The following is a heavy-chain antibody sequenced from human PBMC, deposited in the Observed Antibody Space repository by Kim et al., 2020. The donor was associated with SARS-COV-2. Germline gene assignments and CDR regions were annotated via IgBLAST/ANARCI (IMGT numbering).Heavy chain of an antibody. CDR3: ARHDLTGDRRWFDP. V-gene: IGHV4-59*08. J-gene: IGHJ5*02. Sequence: NPSLRSRVPISVDTAKHQFSLKLSSVTAADTAVYYCARHDLTGDRRWFDPWGQGTLVPVSS. D-gene: IGHD7-27*01.